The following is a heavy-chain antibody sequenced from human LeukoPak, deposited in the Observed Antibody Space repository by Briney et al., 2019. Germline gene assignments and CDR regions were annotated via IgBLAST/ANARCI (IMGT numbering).Heavy chain of an antibody. J-gene: IGHJ5*02. CDR1: GYTFTGYY. V-gene: IGHV1-2*02. CDR2: INPNSGGT. Sequence: ASVKVSCKASGYTFTGYYMHWVRQAPGQGLEWMGWINPNSGGTNYAQKFQGRVTTTRDTSISTAYMELSRLRSDDTAVYYCARPTDCSSTSCNWFDPWGQGTLVTVSS. D-gene: IGHD2-2*01. CDR3: ARPTDCSSTSCNWFDP.